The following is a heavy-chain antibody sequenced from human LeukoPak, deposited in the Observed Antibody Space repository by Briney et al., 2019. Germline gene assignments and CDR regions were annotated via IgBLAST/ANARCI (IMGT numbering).Heavy chain of an antibody. J-gene: IGHJ3*02. CDR1: GGSISSYY. Sequence: SETLSLTCTVSGGSISSYYYSWIRQPAGEGREWIGRIYTSGSTNYNPSLKSRVTMAVDTSKNQISLNLRSVTAADTAMYYCARAPSGDAFDIWGQGTMVTVSS. CDR3: ARAPSGDAFDI. D-gene: IGHD1-26*01. CDR2: IYTSGST. V-gene: IGHV4-4*07.